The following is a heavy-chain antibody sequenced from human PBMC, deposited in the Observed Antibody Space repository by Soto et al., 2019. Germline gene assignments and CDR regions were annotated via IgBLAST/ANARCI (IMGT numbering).Heavy chain of an antibody. V-gene: IGHV4-39*01. J-gene: IGHJ4*02. D-gene: IGHD3-16*01. CDR2: VYYSGST. CDR1: GASVSSSSYY. CDR3: RRLGGLATLPYYFDY. Sequence: QLQLQESGPGVVKLSETLSLTCTISGASVSSSSYYWGWVRHPPGKGLEWIGGVYYSGSTYYNPSRECRVSISVDKCTNQFSLKLMSLSAADTAVYYCRRLGGLATLPYYFDYWGQGALVTASS.